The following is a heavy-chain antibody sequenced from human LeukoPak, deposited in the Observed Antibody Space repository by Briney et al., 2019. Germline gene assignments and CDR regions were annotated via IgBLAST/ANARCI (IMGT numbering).Heavy chain of an antibody. CDR1: GVTFSYYW. CDR3: VREGGYDPFEN. D-gene: IGHD5-12*01. J-gene: IGHJ4*02. CDR2: TDSDGSSR. Sequence: GGSLRLSCAASGVTFSYYWMHWVRQAPGKGLVWVSRTDSDGSSRSYAGSVKGRFTISRDNAKNTLYLQMNSLRAEDTAVYYCVREGGYDPFENWGQGTLVTVSS. V-gene: IGHV3-74*01.